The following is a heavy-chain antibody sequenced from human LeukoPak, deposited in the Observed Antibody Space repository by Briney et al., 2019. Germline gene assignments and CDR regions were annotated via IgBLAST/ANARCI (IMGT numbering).Heavy chain of an antibody. Sequence: PSETLSLTCTVSGGSISSGSYYWSWIRQPAGKGLEWIGRIYTSGSTNYNPSLKSRVTISVVTSKNQFSLKLSSVTAADTAVYYCATAGRSTMIVDYWGQGTLVTVSS. J-gene: IGHJ4*02. CDR2: IYTSGST. CDR1: GGSISSGSYY. V-gene: IGHV4-61*02. CDR3: ATAGRSTMIVDY. D-gene: IGHD3-22*01.